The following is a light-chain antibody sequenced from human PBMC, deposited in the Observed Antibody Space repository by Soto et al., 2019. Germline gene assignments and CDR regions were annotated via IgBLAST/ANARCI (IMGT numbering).Light chain of an antibody. Sequence: DIQMTQSPSSLSASVGDRVTITCQASQDISNYLNWYQQKPGKAPKLLIYDASNLETGVPSRFSGRGSGTDSTFTISSLQPEDIATYYCQQYDNLRVTFGQGTKLEIK. V-gene: IGKV1-33*01. CDR1: QDISNY. J-gene: IGKJ2*01. CDR3: QQYDNLRVT. CDR2: DAS.